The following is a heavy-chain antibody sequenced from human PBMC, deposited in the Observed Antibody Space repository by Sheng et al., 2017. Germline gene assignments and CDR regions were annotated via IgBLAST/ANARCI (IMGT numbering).Heavy chain of an antibody. CDR1: GGPFSGYY. V-gene: IGHV4-34*01. J-gene: IGHJ5*02. CDR2: VNYRRRT. D-gene: IGHD1-26*01. CDR3: ARGGEWALYNWFTP. Sequence: QVQLQQWGAGLLKPSETLSLTCGVNGGPFSGYYWNWIRQPPGKGLEWIGEVNYRRRTNYNPSLKSRVSISVDTSKNHFSLNLTSVTAADTAVYYCARGGEWALYNWFTPGAREPWSPSPQ.